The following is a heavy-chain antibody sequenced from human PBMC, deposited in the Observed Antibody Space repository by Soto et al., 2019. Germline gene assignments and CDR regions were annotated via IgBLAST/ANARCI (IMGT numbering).Heavy chain of an antibody. CDR3: ARGLVSSGWYPHFDY. J-gene: IGHJ4*02. D-gene: IGHD6-19*01. CDR1: GGSFSGYY. V-gene: IGHV4-34*01. CDR2: INHSGST. Sequence: QVQLQQWGAGLLKPSETLSLTCAVYGGSFSGYYWSWIRQPTGQGLEWIGEINHSGSTNYNPSLKSRVTITVDTSKNQFSLMLSSVTAADTAVYYCARGLVSSGWYPHFDYWGQGTLGTVSS.